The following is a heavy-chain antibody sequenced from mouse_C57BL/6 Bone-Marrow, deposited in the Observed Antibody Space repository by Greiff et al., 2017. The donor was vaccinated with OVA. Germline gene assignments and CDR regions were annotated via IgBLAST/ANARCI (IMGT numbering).Heavy chain of an antibody. CDR1: GFTFSDYY. Sequence: EVQVVESEGGLVQPGSSMKLSCTASGFTFSDYYMAWVRQVPEKGLEWVANINYDGSSTYYLDSLKSRFIISRDNAKNILYLQMSSLKSEDTATYYCAREEEDYDAYAMDDWGQGTSVTVSS. J-gene: IGHJ4*01. V-gene: IGHV5-16*01. D-gene: IGHD2-4*01. CDR2: INYDGSST. CDR3: AREEEDYDAYAMDD.